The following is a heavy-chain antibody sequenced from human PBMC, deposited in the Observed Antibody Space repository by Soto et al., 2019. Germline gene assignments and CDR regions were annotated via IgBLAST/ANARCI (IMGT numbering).Heavy chain of an antibody. Sequence: EVQLEESGGGLIKPGESLTLSCAASDFILSDAWMKWVRQAPGKGLEWVGRIKSKAHGGTTDYAAPLKGRFTILRDDSNNTLYLQMNSLQTEDTAIYYCASYRDSSGLRRYDYWGQGALVTVSS. D-gene: IGHD3-22*01. J-gene: IGHJ4*02. CDR3: ASYRDSSGLRRYDY. V-gene: IGHV3-15*07. CDR2: IKSKAHGGTT. CDR1: DFILSDAW.